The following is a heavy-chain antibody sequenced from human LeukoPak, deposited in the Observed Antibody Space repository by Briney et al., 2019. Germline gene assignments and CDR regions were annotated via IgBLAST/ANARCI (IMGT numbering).Heavy chain of an antibody. V-gene: IGHV1-18*01. D-gene: IGHD6-19*01. CDR1: GYTFTHHG. CDR2: ISAYNGDT. J-gene: IGHJ2*01. Sequence: ASEKVSCKASGYTFTHHGISWVRQAPGQGLEWMAWISAYNGDTIYAQTFQGRLTLTTESSATTAYMELRSLTSDDTAVYYCARDPSNTSGRFQYFDVWGRGSLVTVSS. CDR3: ARDPSNTSGRFQYFDV.